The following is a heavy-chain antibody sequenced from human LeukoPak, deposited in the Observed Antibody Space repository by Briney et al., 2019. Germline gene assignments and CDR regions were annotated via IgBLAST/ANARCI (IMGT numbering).Heavy chain of an antibody. CDR1: GYTFTSYY. J-gene: IGHJ5*02. CDR3: ARDYYGSGSSPRGFDP. D-gene: IGHD3-10*01. Sequence: ASVKVSCKASGYTFTSYYMHWVRQAPGQGLEWMGIINPSGGSTSYAQKFQGRVTMTRDMSTSTVYMELSSLRSEDTAVYYCARDYYGSGSSPRGFDPWGQGTLVTVSS. CDR2: INPSGGST. V-gene: IGHV1-46*01.